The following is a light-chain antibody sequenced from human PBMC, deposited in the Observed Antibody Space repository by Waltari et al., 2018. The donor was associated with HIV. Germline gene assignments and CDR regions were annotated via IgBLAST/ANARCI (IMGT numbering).Light chain of an antibody. CDR1: QSVSIY. J-gene: IGKJ2*01. Sequence: EIVLTQSPATLSLSPGERATLSCRASQSVSIYLAWYQQKPGQPPRLLIYDASNRATAIPARFIGSGSVTDFTLTISSLEPEDFAVYYCQQRSRWPPAYTFGQGTKLEIK. CDR2: DAS. V-gene: IGKV3-11*01. CDR3: QQRSRWPPAYT.